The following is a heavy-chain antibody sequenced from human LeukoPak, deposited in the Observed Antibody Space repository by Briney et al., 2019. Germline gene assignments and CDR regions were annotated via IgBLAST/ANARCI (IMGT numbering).Heavy chain of an antibody. D-gene: IGHD6-13*01. CDR1: GFTFSSYE. V-gene: IGHV3-20*04. Sequence: GGSLRLSCAASGFTFSSYEMNWVRQAPGKGLEWVSGINWNGGSTSYADSVKGRFTISRDTAKNSLYLQMNSLRAVDTALYYCARLKAAAGSNFDYWGQGTLVTVSS. J-gene: IGHJ4*02. CDR3: ARLKAAAGSNFDY. CDR2: INWNGGST.